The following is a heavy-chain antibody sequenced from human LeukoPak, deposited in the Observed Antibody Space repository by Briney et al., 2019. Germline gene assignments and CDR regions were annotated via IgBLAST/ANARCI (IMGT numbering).Heavy chain of an antibody. D-gene: IGHD3-10*01. V-gene: IGHV3-30-3*01. J-gene: IGHJ4*02. CDR2: ISYDGSNK. Sequence: GGSLRLSCAASGFTFSSYAMHWVRQAPGKGLEWVAVISYDGSNKYYADSVKGRFTISRDNSKNTLYLQMNSLRAEDTAVYYCARGIRITMVRGVSSDYWGQGTLVTVSS. CDR1: GFTFSSYA. CDR3: ARGIRITMVRGVSSDY.